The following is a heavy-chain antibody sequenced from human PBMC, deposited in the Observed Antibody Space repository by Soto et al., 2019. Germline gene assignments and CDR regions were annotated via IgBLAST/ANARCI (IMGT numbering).Heavy chain of an antibody. CDR1: GYSFATYG. J-gene: IGHJ4*02. CDR2: ISAHNGDT. D-gene: IGHD3-22*01. Sequence: QVQLVQSGAEVKKPGASVKVSCKASGYSFATYGFSWVRQAPGQGLECVGWISAHNGDTHYSQKFQGRVTLTTDTSTKTGYMELRSVTSDDTAVYLCATEPISYNDGSGYYPLGHWGQGALVTVSS. V-gene: IGHV1-18*04. CDR3: ATEPISYNDGSGYYPLGH.